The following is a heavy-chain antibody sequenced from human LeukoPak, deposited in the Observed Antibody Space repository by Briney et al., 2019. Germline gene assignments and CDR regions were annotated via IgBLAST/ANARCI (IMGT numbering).Heavy chain of an antibody. CDR2: IFPGDSDT. J-gene: IGHJ4*02. Sequence: GASLQISCKGSGFSFSNYWIAWVRQMPGKGLEWMGIIFPGDSDTRYSPSFQGQVTISADKSINTAYLQWSSLKASDTAMYYCARQEAAPYFGYWGQGTLVTVSS. CDR3: ARQEAAPYFGY. D-gene: IGHD6-6*01. CDR1: GFSFSNYW. V-gene: IGHV5-51*01.